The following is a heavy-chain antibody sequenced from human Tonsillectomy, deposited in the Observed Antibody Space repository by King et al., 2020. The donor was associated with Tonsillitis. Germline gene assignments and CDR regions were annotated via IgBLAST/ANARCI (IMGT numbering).Heavy chain of an antibody. J-gene: IGHJ5*02. D-gene: IGHD3-22*01. CDR1: GYSFTNYW. CDR3: ARQIEVAHPLIAP. CDR2: IYPRDSDT. V-gene: IGHV5-51*01. Sequence: VQLVESGAEVKKPGESLKISCQGSGYSFTNYWIGWVRQMPGKGLEWMGSIYPRDSDTRYSLSFQGQVTISVDNSMNTAYLQWSSLKASDTAMYYCARQIEVAHPLIAPGGQGTLVTVSS.